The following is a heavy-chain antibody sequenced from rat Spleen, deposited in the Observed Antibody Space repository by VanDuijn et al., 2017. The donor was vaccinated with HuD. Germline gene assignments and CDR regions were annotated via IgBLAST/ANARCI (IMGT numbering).Heavy chain of an antibody. V-gene: IGHV3-1*01. CDR2: ISYSGST. D-gene: IGHD1-2*01. J-gene: IGHJ2*01. Sequence: VQLQESGPGLVKPSQSLSLTCSVTGYSITNNYWGWIRKFPGNKMEWMGYISYSGSTGYNPSLKSRVSVTRDTSKNQFFLQVNSVTTEDTATYYCARVSWDDFDYWGQGVMVTVSS. CDR3: ARVSWDDFDY. CDR1: GYSITNNY.